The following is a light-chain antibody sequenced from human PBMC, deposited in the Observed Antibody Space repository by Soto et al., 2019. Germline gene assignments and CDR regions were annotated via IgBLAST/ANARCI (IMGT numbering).Light chain of an antibody. J-gene: IGKJ5*01. Sequence: DIQMTQSPSSLSASVGDRVTITCQASQDISNYLNWYQQKPGKAPKLLIYDASNLETGVPSRFSGSGSGTDFTVTISSLQPEDFATYYCQQSNNHPISFGQGTRLEIK. CDR3: QQSNNHPIS. CDR2: DAS. CDR1: QDISNY. V-gene: IGKV1-33*01.